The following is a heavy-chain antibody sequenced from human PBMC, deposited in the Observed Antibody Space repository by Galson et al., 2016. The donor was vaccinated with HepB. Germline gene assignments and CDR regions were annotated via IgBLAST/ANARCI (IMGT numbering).Heavy chain of an antibody. Sequence: SLRLSCAAYGFTFSSYGMHWVRQAPGKGLEWVAVISYDGSGKYYADSVKGRFTISRDNSKNTLYLQMSSLRAEDTAVYYCAKDVWRGSGTDYYGMDVWGQGTAVTVSS. J-gene: IGHJ6*02. V-gene: IGHV3-30*18. D-gene: IGHD1-1*01. CDR2: ISYDGSGK. CDR3: AKDVWRGSGTDYYGMDV. CDR1: GFTFSSYG.